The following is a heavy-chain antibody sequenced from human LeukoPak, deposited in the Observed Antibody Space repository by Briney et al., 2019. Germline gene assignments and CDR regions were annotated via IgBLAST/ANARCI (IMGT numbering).Heavy chain of an antibody. J-gene: IGHJ4*02. V-gene: IGHV3-30*18. Sequence: GRSLRLSCAASGFTFSSYGMHWVRQAPGKGLEWVAVISYDGSNKYYADSVKGRFTISRDNSKNTLYLQMNSLRAEDTAVYYCANDYGDYALDYWGQGTLVTVSS. CDR1: GFTFSSYG. CDR3: ANDYGDYALDY. D-gene: IGHD4-17*01. CDR2: ISYDGSNK.